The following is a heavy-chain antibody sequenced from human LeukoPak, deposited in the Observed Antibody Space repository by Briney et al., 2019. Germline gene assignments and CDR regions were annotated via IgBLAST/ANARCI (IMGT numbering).Heavy chain of an antibody. CDR2: INPNINGT. CDR1: GYTFTGYY. D-gene: IGHD4-23*01. CDR3: AKADGGQGRSFDP. Sequence: ASVKVSRKASGYTFTGYYIHWVRQAPGQGLEWMGWINPNINGTNYAQKFQGRVTMTGDRSISTAYMELSRLRSDDTAVYYCAKADGGQGRSFDPWGQGTLVTVSS. J-gene: IGHJ5*02. V-gene: IGHV1-2*02.